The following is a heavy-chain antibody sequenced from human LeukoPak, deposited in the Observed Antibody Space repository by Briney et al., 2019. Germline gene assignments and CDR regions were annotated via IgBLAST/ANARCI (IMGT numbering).Heavy chain of an antibody. Sequence: GGSLRLSCAASGFFVSNAWMTWVRQAPGKGLEWVGRIRSKTDGGTTDYAAPVKGRFTISRDASNHPLCLQMNSLKPDETAVYYCTTAIRGDWGQGTLVTVSS. CDR2: IRSKTDGGTT. J-gene: IGHJ4*02. D-gene: IGHD3-10*01. CDR1: GFFVSNAW. CDR3: TTAIRGD. V-gene: IGHV3-15*01.